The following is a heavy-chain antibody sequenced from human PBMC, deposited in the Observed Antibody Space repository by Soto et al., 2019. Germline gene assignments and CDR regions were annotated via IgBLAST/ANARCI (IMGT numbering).Heavy chain of an antibody. Sequence: ASVKVSCTASGYTFTSYGISWVRQAPGQGLEWMGWISAYNGNTNYAQKLQGRVTMTTDTSTSTAYMELRSLRSDDTAVYYCARVRLYYYDSSGYYEDYWGQGTLVTVSS. D-gene: IGHD3-22*01. CDR2: ISAYNGNT. CDR3: ARVRLYYYDSSGYYEDY. J-gene: IGHJ4*02. V-gene: IGHV1-18*01. CDR1: GYTFTSYG.